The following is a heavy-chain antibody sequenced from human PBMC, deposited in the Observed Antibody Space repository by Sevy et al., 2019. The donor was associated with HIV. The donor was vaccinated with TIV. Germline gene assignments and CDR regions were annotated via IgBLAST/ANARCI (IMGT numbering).Heavy chain of an antibody. D-gene: IGHD2-2*01. CDR2: IKQDGSEK. Sequence: GGSLRLSCAASGFTFSSYWMSWVRQAPGKGLEWVANIKQDGSEKYYVDSVKGRFTFSRDNAKNSLYLQMKGLRAEDTAVYYCARDGTYCSSTSCYAGYYYYGMDVWGQGTTVTVSS. J-gene: IGHJ6*02. V-gene: IGHV3-7*01. CDR1: GFTFSSYW. CDR3: ARDGTYCSSTSCYAGYYYYGMDV.